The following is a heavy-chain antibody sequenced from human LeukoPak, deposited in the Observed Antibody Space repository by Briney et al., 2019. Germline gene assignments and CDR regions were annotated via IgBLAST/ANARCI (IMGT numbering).Heavy chain of an antibody. D-gene: IGHD2-2*01. CDR1: GYTLSSYG. V-gene: IGHV1-18*01. J-gene: IGHJ5*02. Sequence: GASVKVSCKASGYTLSSYGITWVRQAPGQGLEWMGWINPYYGNTNYAQNLQGRVTMTTDTSTSTAYMELRSLKSGDTAVYYCVRDPLYQLRPRWFDPWGQGTLVTVSA. CDR2: INPYYGNT. CDR3: VRDPLYQLRPRWFDP.